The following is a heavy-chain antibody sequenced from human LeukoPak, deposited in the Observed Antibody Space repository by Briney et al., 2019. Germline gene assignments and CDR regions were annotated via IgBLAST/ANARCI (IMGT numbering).Heavy chain of an antibody. J-gene: IGHJ4*02. V-gene: IGHV4-34*01. CDR1: GGSFSGYY. CDR3: ARVGGYSGYAVI. Sequence: PSETLSLTCAVYGGSFSGYYWSWIRQPPGKGLERIGEINHSGSTNYNPSLKSRVTISVDTSKNQFSLKLSSVTAADTAVYYCARVGGYSGYAVIWGQGTLVTVSS. CDR2: INHSGST. D-gene: IGHD5-12*01.